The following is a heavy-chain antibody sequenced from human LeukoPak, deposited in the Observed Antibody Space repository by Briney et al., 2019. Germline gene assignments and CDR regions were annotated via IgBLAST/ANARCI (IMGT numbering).Heavy chain of an antibody. CDR1: GFTFDDYA. V-gene: IGHV3-9*01. CDR2: ISWNSGSI. Sequence: GRSLRLSCAASGFTFDDYAMHWVRQAPGKGLGWVSGISWNSGSIGYADSVKGRFTISRDNAKNSLYLQMNSLRAEDTALYYCAKDINRRKLATFDYWGQGTLVTVSS. D-gene: IGHD1-14*01. CDR3: AKDINRRKLATFDY. J-gene: IGHJ4*02.